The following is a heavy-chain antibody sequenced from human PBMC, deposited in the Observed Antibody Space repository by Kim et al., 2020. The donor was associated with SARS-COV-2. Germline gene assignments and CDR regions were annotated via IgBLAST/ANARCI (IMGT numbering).Heavy chain of an antibody. Sequence: GGSLRLSCAASGFTFSSYAMHWVRQAPGKGLEWVAVISYDGSNKYYADSVKGRFTISRDNSKNTLYLQMNSLRAEDTAVYYCARAIGVAAAGTLLQHWGQGTLVTVSS. CDR2: ISYDGSNK. J-gene: IGHJ1*01. CDR3: ARAIGVAAAGTLLQH. V-gene: IGHV3-30*04. CDR1: GFTFSSYA. D-gene: IGHD6-13*01.